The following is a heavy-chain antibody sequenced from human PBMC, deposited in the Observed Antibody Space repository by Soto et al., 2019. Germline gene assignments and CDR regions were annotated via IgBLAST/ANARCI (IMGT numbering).Heavy chain of an antibody. V-gene: IGHV1-69*02. CDR2: IIPILGIA. D-gene: IGHD2-2*01. CDR3: ASYCSSTSCRNWFDP. Sequence: QVQLVQSGAEVKKPGSSVKVSCKASGGTFSSYTISWVRQAPGQGLEWMGRIIPILGIANYAQKFQGRVTITADKSTSTAYMELSSLRSDDTAVYYCASYCSSTSCRNWFDPWGQGTLVTVSS. CDR1: GGTFSSYT. J-gene: IGHJ5*02.